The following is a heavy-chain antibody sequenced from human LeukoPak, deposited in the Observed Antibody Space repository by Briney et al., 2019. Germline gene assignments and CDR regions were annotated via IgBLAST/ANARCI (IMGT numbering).Heavy chain of an antibody. V-gene: IGHV4-39*01. CDR3: ARQRGHIEQQLVLDFDY. J-gene: IGHJ4*02. Sequence: SETLSLTCTVSGGSISSGGYYWGWIRQPPGKGLEWIGSIYYSGSTYYNPSLKSRVTISVDTSKNQFSLKLSSVTAADTAVYYCARQRGHIEQQLVLDFDYWGQGTLVTVSS. D-gene: IGHD6-13*01. CDR2: IYYSGST. CDR1: GGSISSGGYY.